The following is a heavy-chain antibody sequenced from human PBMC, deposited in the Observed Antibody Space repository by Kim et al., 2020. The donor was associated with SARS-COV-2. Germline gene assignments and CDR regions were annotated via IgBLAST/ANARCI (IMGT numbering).Heavy chain of an antibody. J-gene: IGHJ3*02. CDR3: ASSIAAAYHAFDI. D-gene: IGHD6-13*01. Sequence: PDSVKGRLTTARENAKKSSYLQMNSLRAGDTAVYYCASSIAAAYHAFDIWGQGTMVTVSS. V-gene: IGHV3-13*01.